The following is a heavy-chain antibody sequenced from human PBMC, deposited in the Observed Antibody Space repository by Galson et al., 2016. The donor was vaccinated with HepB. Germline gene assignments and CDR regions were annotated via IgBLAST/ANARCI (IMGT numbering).Heavy chain of an antibody. V-gene: IGHV4-39*01. D-gene: IGHD5-18*01. Sequence: SETLSLTCTVSGGSISSSSYYWGWIRQPPGKGLEWIGSIYYSGTTYYTPSLTSRVTIPVDTSKNQFSLKLSSVTAADTAVYYCASGAGMVTEIDYWGQGTLVTVSS. J-gene: IGHJ4*02. CDR3: ASGAGMVTEIDY. CDR2: IYYSGTT. CDR1: GGSISSSSYY.